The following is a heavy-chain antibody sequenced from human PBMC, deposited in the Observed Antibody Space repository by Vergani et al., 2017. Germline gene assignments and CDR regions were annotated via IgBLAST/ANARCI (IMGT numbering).Heavy chain of an antibody. CDR3: ASLSSWYPRNYDY. D-gene: IGHD6-13*01. J-gene: IGHJ4*02. V-gene: IGHV3-11*06. CDR2: ISSSSSYT. CDR1: GFTFSDYY. Sequence: QVQLVESGGGLVKPGGSLRLSCAASGFTFSDYYMSWIRQAPGKGLEWVSYISSSSSYTNYADSVKGRFTISRGNAKNSLYLQMSSLRAEDTAVYYCASLSSWYPRNYDYWGQGTLVTVSS.